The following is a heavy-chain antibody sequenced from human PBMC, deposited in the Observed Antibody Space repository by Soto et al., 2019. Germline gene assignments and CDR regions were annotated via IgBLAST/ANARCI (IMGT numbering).Heavy chain of an antibody. Sequence: GASVKVYFKASGFPFTSSALQLVRQARGQRLEWIGWIVVGSGNTNYAQKFQERVTITRDMSTSTAYMELSSLRSEDTAVYYCAEGDGYNSGWGQGTMVTVSS. CDR2: IVVGSGNT. V-gene: IGHV1-58*01. CDR1: GFPFTSSA. D-gene: IGHD5-12*01. J-gene: IGHJ4*02. CDR3: AEGDGYNSG.